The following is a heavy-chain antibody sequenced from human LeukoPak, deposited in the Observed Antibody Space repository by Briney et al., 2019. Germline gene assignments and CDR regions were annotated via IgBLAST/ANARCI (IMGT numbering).Heavy chain of an antibody. CDR2: INPNSGGT. CDR1: GYTFTGYY. V-gene: IGHV1-2*02. CDR3: ARVKGVKAPYYFDY. J-gene: IGHJ4*02. D-gene: IGHD3-16*02. Sequence: ASVKVSCKASGYTFTGYYMHWVRQAPGQGLEWMGWINPNSGGTNYAQKFQGRVTMTRDTSISTAYMELSRLRSDDTAVYYCARVKGVKAPYYFDYWGQGTLVTVSS.